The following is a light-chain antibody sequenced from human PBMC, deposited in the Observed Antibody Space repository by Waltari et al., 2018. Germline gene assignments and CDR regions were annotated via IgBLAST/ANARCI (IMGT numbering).Light chain of an antibody. CDR3: SSYSGPASVV. CDR2: EVS. Sequence: SALTQTASVSGSPGQSLTMDCVGSTRDVGSNNDVSWYQQVPGNPPKLILFEVSKRPSGISQRLSAARSGNTASLTIAGLQAEDEAEYYCSSYSGPASVVFGGGTKVTVL. CDR1: TRDVGSNND. V-gene: IGLV2-14*01. J-gene: IGLJ2*01.